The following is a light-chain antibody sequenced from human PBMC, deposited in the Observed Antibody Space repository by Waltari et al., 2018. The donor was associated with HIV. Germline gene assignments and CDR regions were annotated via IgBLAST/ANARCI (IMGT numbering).Light chain of an antibody. J-gene: IGLJ2*01. Sequence: QSALTQPPSASGSPGQSVTISCTGTSSDIGNYDYVSWYQQHPGKAPKLIIYEVTKRPSGVPDRFSGSKSGNTASLTVSGLQSEDEAEYYCSSDADGDLIFGGGTKLTVL. V-gene: IGLV2-8*01. CDR3: SSDADGDLI. CDR2: EVT. CDR1: SSDIGNYDY.